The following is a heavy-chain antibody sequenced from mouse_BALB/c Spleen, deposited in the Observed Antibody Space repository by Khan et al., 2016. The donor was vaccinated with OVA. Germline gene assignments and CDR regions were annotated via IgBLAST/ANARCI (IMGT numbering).Heavy chain of an antibody. CDR1: GYTFTNYV. Sequence: VQLKQSGPELVEPGASVKMSCKASGYTFTNYVMHWVKQKPGQGLEWIGYINPYNAGTRYNEKFKGKATLTSDISSTTAYMEISSLTSEDSAVYYCAREASSWDFSFPYWGQGTLVTVST. CDR3: AREASSWDFSFPY. CDR2: INPYNAGT. V-gene: IGHV1S136*01. D-gene: IGHD4-1*01. J-gene: IGHJ3*01.